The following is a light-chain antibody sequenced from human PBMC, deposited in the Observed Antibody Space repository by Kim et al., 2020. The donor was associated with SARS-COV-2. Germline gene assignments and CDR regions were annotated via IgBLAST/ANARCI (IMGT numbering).Light chain of an antibody. CDR3: QAWDSSTVV. CDR2: EDS. J-gene: IGLJ3*02. Sequence: SYELTQPPSVSVSPGQTASITCSGDKLGNKYACWYQQKPGQSPVLVMFEDSKRPSGIPDRFSGSNSGDTATLTIRGTQAMDEADYYCQAWDSSTVVFGGGTQLTVL. V-gene: IGLV3-1*01. CDR1: KLGNKY.